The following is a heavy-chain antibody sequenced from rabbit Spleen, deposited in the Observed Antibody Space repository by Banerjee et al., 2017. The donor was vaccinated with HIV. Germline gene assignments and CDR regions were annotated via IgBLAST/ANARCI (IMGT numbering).Heavy chain of an antibody. D-gene: IGHD4-1*01. CDR3: ARVSESSGWGEDL. V-gene: IGHV1S40*01. CDR2: INAVTGKA. J-gene: IGHJ4*01. CDR1: GVSFSFNSY. Sequence: QSLEESGGDLVKPGASLTLTCTASGVSFSFNSYMCWVRQAPGKGLQWIACINAVTGKAVYATWAKGRFTFSKTSSTTVTLQMTSLTVADTATYFCARVSESSGWGEDLWGPGTLVTVS.